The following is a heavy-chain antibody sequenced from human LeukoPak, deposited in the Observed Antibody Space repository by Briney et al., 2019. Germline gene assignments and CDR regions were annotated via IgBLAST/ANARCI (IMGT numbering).Heavy chain of an antibody. V-gene: IGHV4-38-2*02. CDR1: GYSISSGYY. CDR3: ARHARYSSSSRPFDY. Sequence: SETLSLTCTVSGYSISSGYYWGWIRQPPGKGLEWIGSIYHSGSTCYNPSLKSRVTISVDTSKNQFSLKLSSVTAADTAVYYCARHARYSSSSRPFDYWGQGTLVTVSS. J-gene: IGHJ4*02. D-gene: IGHD6-6*01. CDR2: IYHSGST.